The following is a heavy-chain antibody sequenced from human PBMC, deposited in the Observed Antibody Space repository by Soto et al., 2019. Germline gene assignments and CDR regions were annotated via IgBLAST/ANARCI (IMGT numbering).Heavy chain of an antibody. V-gene: IGHV3-23*01. CDR2: ISAST. Sequence: EMQLLESGGGLVQAGGSLRLPCAASGFTVSSYALNWVRQAPGKGLEWVSGISASTYYADSVKGRFTISRDTSKNTLYLQMNSLRAEDTAIYFCAIRMYSTRWYYLDYWGQGTLVTVSS. J-gene: IGHJ4*02. CDR1: GFTVSSYA. CDR3: AIRMYSTRWYYLDY. D-gene: IGHD6-13*01.